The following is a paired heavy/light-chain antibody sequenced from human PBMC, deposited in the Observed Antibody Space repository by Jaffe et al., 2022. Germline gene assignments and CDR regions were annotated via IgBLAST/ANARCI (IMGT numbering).Light chain of an antibody. J-gene: IGKJ4*01. V-gene: IGKV4-1*01. CDR1: QSVLYSSINKNH. Sequence: DIVMTQSPDSLAVSLGERATINCKSSQSVLYSSINKNHLAWYQQKPGQPPKLLINRASIRQSGVPDRFSGSGSGTDFTLTISSLQAEDVAVYYCQQYYATPLTFGGGTKVEI. CDR2: RAS. CDR3: QQYYATPLT.
Heavy chain of an antibody. CDR3: ARDLYGDSDHYFDP. V-gene: IGHV4-61*01. J-gene: IGHJ5*02. CDR1: GGSVRSRSYY. D-gene: IGHD4-17*01. Sequence: QVQLQESGPGLVKPSETLSLTCTVSGGSVRSRSYYWSWIRQPPGKGLEWIGYIYYSGSTNYNPSLKSRVAISIDMSKNQFSLRLNSVTAADTAVYYCARDLYGDSDHYFDPWGQGTLVTVSS. CDR2: IYYSGST.